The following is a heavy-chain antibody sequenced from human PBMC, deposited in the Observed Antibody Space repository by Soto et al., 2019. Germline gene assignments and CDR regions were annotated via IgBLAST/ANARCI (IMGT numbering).Heavy chain of an antibody. D-gene: IGHD6-13*01. CDR3: ARRVDDRIAAASTTGFDY. CDR2: IYYSGST. V-gene: IGHV4-39*01. J-gene: IGHJ4*02. Sequence: SETLSLTCTVSGGSISSSSYYWGWIRQPPGKGLEWIGSIYYSGSTYYNPSLKSRVTISVDTSKNQFSLKLSSVTAADTAVYYCARRVDDRIAAASTTGFDYWGQGTLVTVSS. CDR1: GGSISSSSYY.